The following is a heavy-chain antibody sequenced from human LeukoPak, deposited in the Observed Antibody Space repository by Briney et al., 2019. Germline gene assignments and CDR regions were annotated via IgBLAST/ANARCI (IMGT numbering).Heavy chain of an antibody. Sequence: SQTLSLTCTVSGGSISSYYWSWIRQPPGKGLEWIGYIYYSGSTNYNPSLKSRVTISVDTSKNQFSLKLSSVTAADTAVYYCARVAPLRTGRAFDIWGQGTMVTVSS. CDR3: ARVAPLRTGRAFDI. J-gene: IGHJ3*02. CDR1: GGSISSYY. CDR2: IYYSGST. D-gene: IGHD1-1*01. V-gene: IGHV4-59*01.